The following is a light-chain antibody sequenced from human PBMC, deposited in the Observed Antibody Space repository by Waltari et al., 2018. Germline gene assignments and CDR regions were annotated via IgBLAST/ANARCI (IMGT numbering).Light chain of an antibody. CDR3: QQYNSFWT. J-gene: IGKJ1*01. Sequence: DIQMTQSPSTLSASVGDRVTITCRASKSISSWLAWYQKKPGKAPKLLIYKASSLESGVPSRFSGSGSGTEFTLTISSLQPDDFATYYCQQYNSFWTFGQGTKVEIK. CDR2: KAS. CDR1: KSISSW. V-gene: IGKV1-5*03.